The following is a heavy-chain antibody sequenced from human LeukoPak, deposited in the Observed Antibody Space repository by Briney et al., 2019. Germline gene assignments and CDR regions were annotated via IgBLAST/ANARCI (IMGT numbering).Heavy chain of an antibody. D-gene: IGHD2-2*01. CDR3: ATNAGPAALDAVDI. CDR2: IYYSGST. V-gene: IGHV4-39*07. J-gene: IGHJ3*02. Sequence: PSETLSLTCTVSGDSVTSSSYYWAWIRQAPGKGLECVASIYYSGSTYYNPSLKGRVTISLDSSKTQFSLKLSSVTAADTAVYYCATNAGPAALDAVDIWGQGTMVTVSS. CDR1: GDSVTSSSYY.